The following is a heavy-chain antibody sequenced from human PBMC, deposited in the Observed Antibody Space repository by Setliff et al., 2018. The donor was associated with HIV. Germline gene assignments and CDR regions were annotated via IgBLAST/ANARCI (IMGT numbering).Heavy chain of an antibody. CDR1: GFTFSDYS. Sequence: GGSLRLSCVASGFTFSDYSMNWVRQAPGKGLEWVSYINNISSTISYADSVRGRFNVSRDNAQKSLFLQMNSLKADDTAFYYCAREAPIQGVTYGFPHFDYWGQGALVTVSS. CDR3: AREAPIQGVTYGFPHFDY. CDR2: INNISSTI. V-gene: IGHV3-48*04. D-gene: IGHD3-10*01. J-gene: IGHJ4*02.